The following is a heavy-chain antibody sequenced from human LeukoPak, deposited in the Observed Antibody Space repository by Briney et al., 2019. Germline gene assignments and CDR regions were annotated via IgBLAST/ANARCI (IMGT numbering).Heavy chain of an antibody. J-gene: IGHJ5*02. CDR3: ARDLELSEEGGFDP. CDR2: TYYRSKWYN. Sequence: SQTLSLTCAISGDSVSSNIAAWNWIRQSPSRGLEWLGRTYYRSKWYNDYAVSVKSRITINPDTSKNQFSLQLNSVTPEDTAVYYCARDLELSEEGGFDPWGQGTLVTVSS. D-gene: IGHD3-16*02. V-gene: IGHV6-1*01. CDR1: GDSVSSNIAA.